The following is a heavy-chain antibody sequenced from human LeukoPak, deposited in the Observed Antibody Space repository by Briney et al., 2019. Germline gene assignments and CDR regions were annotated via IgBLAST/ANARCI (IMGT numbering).Heavy chain of an antibody. CDR2: IYTSGST. CDR1: GGSISSYY. V-gene: IGHV4-4*07. J-gene: IGHJ6*02. D-gene: IGHD3-3*01. CDR3: AREIPPDYDFWSGYLGYYYYYGMDV. Sequence: SEALSLTCTVSGGSISSYYWSWIRQHAGKGLEWIGRIYTSGSTNYNPSLKSRVTMSVDTSKNQFSLKLSSVTAADTAVHYCAREIPPDYDFWSGYLGYYYYYGMDVWGQGTTVTVSS.